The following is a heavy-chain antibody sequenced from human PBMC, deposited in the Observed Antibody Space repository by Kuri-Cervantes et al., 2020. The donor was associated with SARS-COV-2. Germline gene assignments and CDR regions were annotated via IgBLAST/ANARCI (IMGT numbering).Heavy chain of an antibody. CDR1: GGTFSSYA. CDR2: IIPIFGTA. Sequence: SVKVSCKASGGTFSSYAISWVRQAPGQGLEWMGGIIPIFGTAIYAQKFQGRVTMTEDASTDTAYMELSSLRSEDTAVYYCAAGITIFGVVSDYMDVWGKGTAVTVSS. D-gene: IGHD3-3*01. J-gene: IGHJ6*03. V-gene: IGHV1-69*13. CDR3: AAGITIFGVVSDYMDV.